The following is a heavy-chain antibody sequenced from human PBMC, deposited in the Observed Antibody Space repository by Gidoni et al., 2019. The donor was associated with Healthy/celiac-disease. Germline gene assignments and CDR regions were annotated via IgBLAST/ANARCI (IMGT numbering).Heavy chain of an antibody. CDR3: ARQTRSGSYYFDY. CDR1: GGSISSGGYY. D-gene: IGHD1-26*01. Sequence: QVQLQESAPGLVKPSQTLSLTCTVSGGSISSGGYYWSWIRQHPGKGLEWIGYIYYSGSTYYNPSLKSRVTISVDTSKNQFSLKLSSVTAADTAVYYCARQTRSGSYYFDYWGQGTLVTVSS. V-gene: IGHV4-31*03. CDR2: IYYSGST. J-gene: IGHJ4*02.